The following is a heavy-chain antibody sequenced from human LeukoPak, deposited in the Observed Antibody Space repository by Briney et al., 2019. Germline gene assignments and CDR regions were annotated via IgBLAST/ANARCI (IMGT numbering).Heavy chain of an antibody. V-gene: IGHV4-59*08. CDR2: IYYSGST. CDR1: GGSISSYY. CDR3: ARGYGSGSSQEAFSDY. Sequence: PSETLSLTCTVSGGSISSYYWTWIRQPPGKGLEWIGYIYYSGSTVYNPSLKSRVTISVATSKNQFSLKLSSVTAADTAVYYCARGYGSGSSQEAFSDYWGQGTLVTVSS. D-gene: IGHD3-10*01. J-gene: IGHJ4*02.